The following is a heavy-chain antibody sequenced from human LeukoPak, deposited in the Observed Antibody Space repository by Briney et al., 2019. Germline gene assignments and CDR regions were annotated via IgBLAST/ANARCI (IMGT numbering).Heavy chain of an antibody. CDR1: GFTFSSYS. CDR3: ARLSTVTNFDY. CDR2: ISSSSSTI. Sequence: GGSLRLSCAASGFTFSSYSMNWVRQAPGKGLEWASYISSSSSTIYYADSVKGRFTISRDNAKNSLYLQMNSLRAEDTAVYYCARLSTVTNFDYWGQGTLVTVSS. V-gene: IGHV3-48*01. D-gene: IGHD4-17*01. J-gene: IGHJ4*02.